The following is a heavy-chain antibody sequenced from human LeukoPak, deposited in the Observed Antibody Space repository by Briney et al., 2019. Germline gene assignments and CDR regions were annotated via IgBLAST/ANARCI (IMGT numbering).Heavy chain of an antibody. CDR3: ARRIPRYYYDSSGLYYFDY. CDR2: INHSGST. CDR1: GGSFSGYY. V-gene: IGHV4-34*01. J-gene: IGHJ4*02. Sequence: SETLSLTCAVYGGSFSGYYWSWIRQPPGKGLEWIGEINHSGSTNYNPSLKSRVTISVDTSKNQFSLKLSSVTAADTAVYYCARRIPRYYYDSSGLYYFDYWGQGTLVTVSS. D-gene: IGHD3-22*01.